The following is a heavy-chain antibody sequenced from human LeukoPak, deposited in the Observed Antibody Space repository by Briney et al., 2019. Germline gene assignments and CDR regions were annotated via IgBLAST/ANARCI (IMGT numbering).Heavy chain of an antibody. CDR3: ARGGYYGSGNDFRFDP. Sequence: SETLSLTCTVSGGSISSSSYYWGWIRQPPGKGLEWIGSIYYSGSTYYNPSLKSRVTISVDTSKNQFSLKLSSVTAADTAIYYYARGGYYGSGNDFRFDPWGQGTLVTVSS. CDR2: IYYSGST. J-gene: IGHJ5*02. V-gene: IGHV4-39*07. D-gene: IGHD3-10*01. CDR1: GGSISSSSYY.